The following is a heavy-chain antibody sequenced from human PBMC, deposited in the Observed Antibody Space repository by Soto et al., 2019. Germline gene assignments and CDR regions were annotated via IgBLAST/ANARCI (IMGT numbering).Heavy chain of an antibody. V-gene: IGHV1-8*01. Sequence: ASVKVSCKASGYTFTSYDINWVRQATGQGLEWMGWMNPNSGNTGYAQKLQGRVTMTTDTSTSTAYMELRSLRSDDTAVYYCARDVAIRFLEWHPDYYYYGMDVWGQGTTVTVSS. J-gene: IGHJ6*02. CDR2: MNPNSGNT. CDR3: ARDVAIRFLEWHPDYYYYGMDV. CDR1: GYTFTSYD. D-gene: IGHD3-3*01.